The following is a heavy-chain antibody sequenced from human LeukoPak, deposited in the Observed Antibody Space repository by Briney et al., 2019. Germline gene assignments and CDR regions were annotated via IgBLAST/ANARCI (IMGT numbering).Heavy chain of an antibody. D-gene: IGHD3-9*01. CDR1: SDSISNYH. J-gene: IGHJ5*02. Sequence: SETLSLTCTVSSDSISNYHWSWIRQPPGKGLEWIGYIYYSGSTNYNPSLKSRVTISVDTSKNQFSLKLSSVTAADTAVYYCARTTPTYYDILTGYYGKFDPWGQGTLVTVSS. CDR3: ARTTPTYYDILTGYYGKFDP. V-gene: IGHV4-59*01. CDR2: IYYSGST.